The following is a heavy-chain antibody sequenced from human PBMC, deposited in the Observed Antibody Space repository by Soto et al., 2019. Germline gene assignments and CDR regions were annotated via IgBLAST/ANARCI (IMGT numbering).Heavy chain of an antibody. D-gene: IGHD6-19*01. J-gene: IGHJ4*02. Sequence: SETLSLTCTVSGGSISSGGYYWSWIRQHPGKGLEWIGYIYYSGSTYYNPSLKSRVTISVDTSKNQFSLKLSSVTAADTAVYYCAREWGVAGRTNFDYWGQGTLVTVSS. CDR3: AREWGVAGRTNFDY. CDR1: GGSISSGGYY. CDR2: IYYSGST. V-gene: IGHV4-31*03.